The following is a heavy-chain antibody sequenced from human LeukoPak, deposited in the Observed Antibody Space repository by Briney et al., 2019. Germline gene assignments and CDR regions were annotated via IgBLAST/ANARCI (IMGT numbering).Heavy chain of an antibody. CDR2: ISPSGDIT. D-gene: IGHD3-10*01. CDR1: GFTFSNHG. CDR3: AKDDAWLRFGE. Sequence: GGSLRLSCAASGFTFSNHGMNWVRQAPGKGLEWVSGISPSGDITYYADSVKGRFTISGDNSKNTLYLEVISLTAEDTAVYYCAKDDAWLRFGEWSQGTLVTVSS. J-gene: IGHJ4*02. V-gene: IGHV3-23*01.